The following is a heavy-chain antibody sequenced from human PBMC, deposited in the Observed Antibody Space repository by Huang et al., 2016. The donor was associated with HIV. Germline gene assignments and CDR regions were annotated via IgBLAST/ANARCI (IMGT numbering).Heavy chain of an antibody. CDR1: GFSFSTVW. CDR3: TTWISTAAGGN. D-gene: IGHD2-15*01. Sequence: ELQLIESGGGLVKPGSSLRLSCEGVGFSFSTVWMSWVRQAPGEGLEWVVRIKNRLDGGTTDYAAPVRGRFIISREDSKNRMDLQMHDLKAADTAVYYCTTWISTAAGGNWGQGTLVTVSS. CDR2: IKNRLDGGTT. V-gene: IGHV3-15*01. J-gene: IGHJ4*02.